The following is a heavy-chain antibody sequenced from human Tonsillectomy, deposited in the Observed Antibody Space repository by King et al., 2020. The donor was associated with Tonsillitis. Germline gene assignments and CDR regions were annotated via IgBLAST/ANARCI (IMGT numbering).Heavy chain of an antibody. CDR3: AKEAYGSGWYGGMTDY. Sequence: VQLVESGGGLVQPGGSLRLSCAASGFTFSSYAMSWVRQAPGKGLEWVSVISGSGGSTYYADSVKGRFTISRENSKNTLYLQMNSLRAEDTAVYYCAKEAYGSGWYGGMTDYWGQGTPVPVAS. J-gene: IGHJ4*02. V-gene: IGHV3-23*04. CDR1: GFTFSSYA. CDR2: ISGSGGST. D-gene: IGHD6-19*01.